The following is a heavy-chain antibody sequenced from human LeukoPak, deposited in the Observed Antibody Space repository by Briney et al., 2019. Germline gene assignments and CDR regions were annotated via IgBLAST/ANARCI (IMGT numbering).Heavy chain of an antibody. D-gene: IGHD6-19*01. J-gene: IGHJ4*02. CDR2: INHSGST. CDR3: ARLGVSSGWPDPFDY. Sequence: PSEALSLTCAVYGGSFSGYYWSWIRQPPGKGLEGIGEINHSGSTNYNPSLKSRVTISVDTSKNQFSLKLSSVTAADTAVYYCARLGVSSGWPDPFDYWGQGTLVTVSS. V-gene: IGHV4-34*01. CDR1: GGSFSGYY.